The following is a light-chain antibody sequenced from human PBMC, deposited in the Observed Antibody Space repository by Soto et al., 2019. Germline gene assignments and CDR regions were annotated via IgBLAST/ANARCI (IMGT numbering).Light chain of an antibody. CDR2: RTN. CDR3: VLYMGSVPV. CDR1: SGPVSTNYY. J-gene: IGLJ2*01. Sequence: QAVVTQEPSFSVSPGGTVTLTCDLSSGPVSTNYYPSWYQQTPGQAPRTLIYRTNTRSSGVPDRFSGSILGNKAALTITGAQADDESDYSCVLYMGSVPVFGGGTKVTVL. V-gene: IGLV8-61*01.